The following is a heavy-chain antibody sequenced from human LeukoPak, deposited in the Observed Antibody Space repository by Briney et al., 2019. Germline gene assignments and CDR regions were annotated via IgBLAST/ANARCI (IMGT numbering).Heavy chain of an antibody. CDR2: IRNDGSIV. V-gene: IGHV3-30*02. CDR3: AKDTPLCYFDY. CDR1: GFTFSSYG. D-gene: IGHD3-16*01. J-gene: IGHJ4*02. Sequence: GGSLRLSCAASGFTFSSYGMHWIRQAPGKGLEWVAFIRNDGSIVYIADSVKGRFTISRDNSKNTLHLQMNSLRPDDTAVYYCAKDTPLCYFDYWGQGTLVTVSS.